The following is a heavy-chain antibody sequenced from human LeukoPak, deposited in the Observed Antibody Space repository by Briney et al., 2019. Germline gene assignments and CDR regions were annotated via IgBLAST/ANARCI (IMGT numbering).Heavy chain of an antibody. CDR3: ACGDYGGNPPAY. D-gene: IGHD4-23*01. Sequence: APVKVSCKASGYTFTNYYIHWVRQAPGQGLEYMGVINPRGGSTNYAQKFQGRVTMTRDTSTSTIYMQLSSLGSEDTALYYCACGDYGGNPPAYWGQGTLVTVSS. CDR2: INPRGGST. J-gene: IGHJ4*02. CDR1: GYTFTNYY. V-gene: IGHV1-46*01.